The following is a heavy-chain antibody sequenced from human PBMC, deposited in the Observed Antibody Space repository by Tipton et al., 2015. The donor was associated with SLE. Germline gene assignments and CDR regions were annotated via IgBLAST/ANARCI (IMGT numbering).Heavy chain of an antibody. J-gene: IGHJ3*02. CDR2: ISRSSSDI. V-gene: IGHV3-21*04. CDR1: GFTFSSYS. CDR3: AKVVNPGAFQRGGAFDI. D-gene: IGHD7-27*01. Sequence: SLRLSCAASGFTFSSYSMNWVRQAPGKGLEWVSSISRSSSDIYYADSVRGRFTISRDNAKNSLYLQMNSLRTEDTASYYCAKVVNPGAFQRGGAFDIWGQGTMVTVSS.